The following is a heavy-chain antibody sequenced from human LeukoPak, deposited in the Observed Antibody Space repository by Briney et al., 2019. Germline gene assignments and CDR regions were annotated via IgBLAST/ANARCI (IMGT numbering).Heavy chain of an antibody. CDR3: ARDRQYSSSSYDY. D-gene: IGHD6-6*01. CDR2: IIPIFGTA. V-gene: IGHV1-69*13. J-gene: IGHJ4*02. CDR1: GYTFTSYY. Sequence: SVTVSCTASGYTFTSYYMHWVRQAPGQGLEWMGGIIPIFGTANYAQKFQGRVTITADESTSTAYMELSSLRSEDTAVYYCARDRQYSSSSYDYWGQGTLVTVSS.